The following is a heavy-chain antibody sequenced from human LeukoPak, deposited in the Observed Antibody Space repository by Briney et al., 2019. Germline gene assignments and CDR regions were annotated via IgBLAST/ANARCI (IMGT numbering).Heavy chain of an antibody. D-gene: IGHD6-19*01. V-gene: IGHV1-69*06. J-gene: IGHJ5*02. CDR3: ARGAGTRVLTWFDP. CDR2: IIPIFGTA. Sequence: SVKVSCKASGGTFSSYAISWVRQAPGQGLEWMGGIIPIFGTANYAQKFQGRVTITADKSTSTAYMELSSLRSEDTAVYFCARGAGTRVLTWFDPWGQGTLVTVSS. CDR1: GGTFSSYA.